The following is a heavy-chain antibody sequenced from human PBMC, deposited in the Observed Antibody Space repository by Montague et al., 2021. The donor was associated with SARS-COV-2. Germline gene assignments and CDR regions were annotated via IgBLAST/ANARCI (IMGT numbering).Heavy chain of an antibody. Sequence: SETLSLTCTVSGGSISSSSYYWGWIRQPPGKGLEWIGRIYYSGSTYYNPSLKSRVTISVDTSKNQFSLNLSSVTAADTAVYYCARRVTGTTVHYYYYGMDVWGQGTTVTVSS. CDR1: GGSISSSSYY. J-gene: IGHJ6*02. D-gene: IGHD1-20*01. CDR3: ARRVTGTTVHYYYYGMDV. V-gene: IGHV4-39*01. CDR2: IYYSGST.